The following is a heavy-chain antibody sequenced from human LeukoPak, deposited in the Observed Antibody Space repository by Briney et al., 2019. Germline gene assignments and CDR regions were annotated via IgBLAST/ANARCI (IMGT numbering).Heavy chain of an antibody. V-gene: IGHV4-59*01. J-gene: IGHJ4*02. CDR1: GGSFSGYY. D-gene: IGHD1-14*01. CDR3: ARAIPDADFFDF. Sequence: SETLSLTCAVYGGSFSGYYWSWIRQPPGKGLEFIGYVYYTGNTNYNPSLRSRVTLSVDTSKNQFSLKLSTVTAADTAVYYCARAIPDADFFDFWGQGTLVTVSS. CDR2: VYYTGNT.